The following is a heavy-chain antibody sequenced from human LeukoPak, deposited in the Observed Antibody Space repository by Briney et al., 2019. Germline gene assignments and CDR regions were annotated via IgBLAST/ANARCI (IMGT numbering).Heavy chain of an antibody. CDR2: INPSGGST. CDR1: GYTFTRYY. Sequence: GASVKASCKASGYTFTRYYMHWVRQAPGHGLEWMGIINPSGGSTSYAQKFQGRVTMTRDTSTSTVYMELSSLRSEDTAVYYCARYGGNSGAPGYWGEGALVSVSS. V-gene: IGHV1-46*01. CDR3: ARYGGNSGAPGY. J-gene: IGHJ4*02. D-gene: IGHD4-23*01.